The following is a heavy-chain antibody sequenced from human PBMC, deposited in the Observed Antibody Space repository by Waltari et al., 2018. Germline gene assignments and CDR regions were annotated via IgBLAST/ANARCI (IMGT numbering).Heavy chain of an antibody. Sequence: QVQLQESGPGLVKPSETLSLTCTVSGGSISSYYWSWIRQPAGKGLEWIGRIYTSGSTNYNPSLKSRVTMSVDTSKNQFSLKLSSVTAADTAVYYCAREEMIVVVTPGYWYFDLWGRGTLVTVSS. D-gene: IGHD3-22*01. CDR2: IYTSGST. CDR1: GGSISSYY. V-gene: IGHV4-4*07. J-gene: IGHJ2*01. CDR3: AREEMIVVVTPGYWYFDL.